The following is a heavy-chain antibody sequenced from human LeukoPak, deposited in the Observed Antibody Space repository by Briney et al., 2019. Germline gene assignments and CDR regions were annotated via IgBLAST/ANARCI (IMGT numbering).Heavy chain of an antibody. D-gene: IGHD2-21*01. CDR1: GGSISSSSYY. J-gene: IGHJ3*02. Sequence: PSETLSLTCTVSGGSISSSSYYWSWIRQPAGKGLEWIGRIYTSGSTNYNPSLKSRVTISVDTSKNQFSLKLSSVTAADTAVYYCANSLAYCGGDCYLNAFDIWGQGTMVTVSS. CDR2: IYTSGST. CDR3: ANSLAYCGGDCYLNAFDI. V-gene: IGHV4-61*02.